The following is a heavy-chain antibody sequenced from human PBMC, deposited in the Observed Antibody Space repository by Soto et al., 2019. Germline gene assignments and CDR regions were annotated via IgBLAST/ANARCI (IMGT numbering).Heavy chain of an antibody. CDR2: ISYDGSNE. D-gene: IGHD3-22*01. CDR3: GKDTYYYDSSGYYIFDN. Sequence: QVQLVESGGGVVQPGRSLRLSCAASGFTFSNFGMHWVRQAPGKGLEWVAHISYDGSNEHYTDAVKGRFTISRDNSKNTLYVQMNSLRGEETAFYYCGKDTYYYDSSGYYIFDNWGQGTLVTVSS. V-gene: IGHV3-30*18. J-gene: IGHJ4*02. CDR1: GFTFSNFG.